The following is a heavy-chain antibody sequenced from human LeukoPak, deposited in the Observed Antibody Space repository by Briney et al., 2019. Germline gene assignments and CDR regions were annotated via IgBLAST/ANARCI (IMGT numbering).Heavy chain of an antibody. D-gene: IGHD3-10*01. Sequence: ASVKVSCKASGYTFTSYGISWVRQAPGQGLEWMGWISAYNGNTNYAQKLQGRVTITADESTSTAYMELSSLRSEDTAVYYCARALPNYGSGSREYYFDYWGQGTLVTVSS. CDR3: ARALPNYGSGSREYYFDY. CDR2: ISAYNGNT. CDR1: GYTFTSYG. V-gene: IGHV1-18*01. J-gene: IGHJ4*02.